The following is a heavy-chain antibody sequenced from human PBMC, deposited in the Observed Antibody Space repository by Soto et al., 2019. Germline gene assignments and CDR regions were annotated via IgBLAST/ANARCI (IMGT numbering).Heavy chain of an antibody. CDR2: MNPNSGNT. J-gene: IGHJ6*03. D-gene: IGHD3-3*01. CDR1: GYTFTSYD. V-gene: IGHV1-8*01. CDR3: ARSRSTRFLEWLSSYDLDV. Sequence: ASVKVSCKASGYTFTSYDMNWVRQATGQGLEWMGWMNPNSGNTGYAQKFQGRVTMTRNTSISTAYMELSSLRSEDTAVYYCARSRSTRFLEWLSSYDLDVWGKGTTVTVSS.